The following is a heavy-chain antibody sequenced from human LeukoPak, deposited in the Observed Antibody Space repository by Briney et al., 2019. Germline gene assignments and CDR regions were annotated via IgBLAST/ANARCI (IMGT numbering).Heavy chain of an antibody. CDR3: ARDHPYGSGSYDFDY. J-gene: IGHJ4*02. CDR1: GFTFSSYA. V-gene: IGHV3-21*01. Sequence: GGSLRLSCAASGFTFSSYAMNWVRQAPGKGLEWVSSISSSSSYIYYADSVKGRFTISRDNAKNSLYLQMNSLRAEDTAVYSCARDHPYGSGSYDFDYWGQGTLVTVSS. CDR2: ISSSSSYI. D-gene: IGHD3-10*01.